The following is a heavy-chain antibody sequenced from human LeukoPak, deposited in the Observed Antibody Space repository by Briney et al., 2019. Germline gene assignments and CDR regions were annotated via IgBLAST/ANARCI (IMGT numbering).Heavy chain of an antibody. J-gene: IGHJ6*03. CDR1: GYTFTSYD. V-gene: IGHV1-8*01. D-gene: IGHD5-12*01. Sequence: ASVKVSCKASGYTFTSYDINWVRQATGQGLEWMGWMNPNSGNTGYAQKFQGRVTMTRNTSISTAYMELSSLRSEDTAVYYCARGYRAMYSGYDLLVAPYYYYYYMDVWGKGTTVTISS. CDR3: ARGYRAMYSGYDLLVAPYYYYYYMDV. CDR2: MNPNSGNT.